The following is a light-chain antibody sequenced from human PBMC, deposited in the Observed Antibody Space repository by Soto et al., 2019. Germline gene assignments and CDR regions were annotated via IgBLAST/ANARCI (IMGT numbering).Light chain of an antibody. V-gene: IGKV1-5*02. CDR2: DAS. Sequence: EIQRTQSPSSLSASVGHRVTIICRASQSVSTRLAWYQQKPGKAPKVLIYDASSWAGGVPSRFTGSGSGTECTLTISSLKNDDVATYYCQQSETFSGTFGPGTKVDIK. CDR3: QQSETFSGT. CDR1: QSVSTR. J-gene: IGKJ1*01.